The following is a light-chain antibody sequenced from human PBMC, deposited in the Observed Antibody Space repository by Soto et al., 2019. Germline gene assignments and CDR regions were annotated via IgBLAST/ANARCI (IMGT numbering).Light chain of an antibody. CDR2: ENN. Sequence: QSALTQPPSVSAAPGQKVTISCSGSSSNIGNKYVSWYQQLPGTAPKLLIYENNKRPAGIPDRFSGSKSGTSATLGITGLQTGDEADYYCGTWDSSLTGEDVFGTGTKATVL. CDR1: SSNIGNKY. CDR3: GTWDSSLTGEDV. V-gene: IGLV1-51*02. J-gene: IGLJ1*01.